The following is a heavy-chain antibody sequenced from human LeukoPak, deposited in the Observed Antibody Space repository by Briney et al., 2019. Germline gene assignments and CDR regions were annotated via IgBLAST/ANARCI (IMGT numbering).Heavy chain of an antibody. V-gene: IGHV3-20*04. CDR2: INWNGGST. D-gene: IGHD6-13*01. Sequence: GGSLRLSCAASGSTFDDYGMSWVRQAPGKGLEWVSGINWNGGSTGYADSVKGRFTISRDNAKNSLYLQMNSLRAEDTALYYCARYSSSWDNGVFDYWGQGTLVTVSS. J-gene: IGHJ4*02. CDR1: GSTFDDYG. CDR3: ARYSSSWDNGVFDY.